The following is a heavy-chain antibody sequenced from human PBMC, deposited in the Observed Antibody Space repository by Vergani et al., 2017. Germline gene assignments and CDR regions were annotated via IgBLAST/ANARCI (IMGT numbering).Heavy chain of an antibody. D-gene: IGHD5-12*01. CDR2: INHSGST. V-gene: IGHV4-34*01. CDR3: AGIYSGDDSLDS. Sequence: QVQLQQWGAGLLKPSETLSLTCAVYGGSFSGYYWSWIRQPPGKGREWIGEINHSGSTNYNPYLKSRVPISVDTSKNPFSLKLSSVTAADSAVYYCAGIYSGDDSLDSWGQGTLVTVSS. CDR1: GGSFSGYY. J-gene: IGHJ4*02.